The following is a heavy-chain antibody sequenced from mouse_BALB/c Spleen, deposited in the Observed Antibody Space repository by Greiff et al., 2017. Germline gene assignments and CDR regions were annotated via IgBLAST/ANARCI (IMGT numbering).Heavy chain of an antibody. Sequence: QVQLQQSAAELARPGASVKMSCKASGYTFTSYTMHWVKQRPGQGLEWIGYINPSSGYTEYNQKFKDKTTLTADKSSSTAYMQLSSLTSEDSAVYYCARRSSGYSWFAYWGQGTLVTVSA. CDR2: INPSSGYT. D-gene: IGHD3-1*01. CDR1: GYTFTSYT. V-gene: IGHV1-4*02. CDR3: ARRSSGYSWFAY. J-gene: IGHJ3*01.